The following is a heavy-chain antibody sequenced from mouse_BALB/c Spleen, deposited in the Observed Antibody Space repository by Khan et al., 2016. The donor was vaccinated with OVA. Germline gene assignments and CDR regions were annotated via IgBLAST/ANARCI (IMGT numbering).Heavy chain of an antibody. CDR2: LNPTSGYT. CDR1: GNTFPSNG. Sequence: QVQLKESGAELAKPGASVKMSCTASGNTFPSNGIHGKKQGPGRGRNGMGTLNPTSGYTEYNQKFKDKATLTADKSSSTAYMQLSSLTSDDSAVYYCARDRIDYWGQGTALTVSS. J-gene: IGHJ2*01. V-gene: IGHV1-4*01. CDR3: ARDRIDY.